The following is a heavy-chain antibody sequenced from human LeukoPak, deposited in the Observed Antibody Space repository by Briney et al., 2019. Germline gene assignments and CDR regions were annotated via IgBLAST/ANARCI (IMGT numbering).Heavy chain of an antibody. Sequence: GGSLRLSCAASGFTFSGYAMSWVRQAPGKGLEWVSAIVGGGGTTFYADSVKGRFTISRDNSKNTVFLQMNSLRAEDTAGYFCAKARLSTGWAYNDYWGQGTLVTVSS. D-gene: IGHD6-19*01. J-gene: IGHJ4*02. CDR1: GFTFSGYA. V-gene: IGHV3-23*01. CDR3: AKARLSTGWAYNDY. CDR2: IVGGGGTT.